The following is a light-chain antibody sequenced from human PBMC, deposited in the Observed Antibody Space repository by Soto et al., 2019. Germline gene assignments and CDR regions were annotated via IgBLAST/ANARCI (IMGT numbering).Light chain of an antibody. CDR3: SSYTSSSTLYV. Sequence: QSALTQPASVSGSPGQSITIACTGTSSDVGAYNFLSWYQQHPGKAPKLMIYDVGNRPSGVSNRFSGSKSGNTASLTISGLQAEDEADYYCSSYTSSSTLYVFGTGTKATVL. CDR2: DVG. J-gene: IGLJ1*01. CDR1: SSDVGAYNF. V-gene: IGLV2-14*01.